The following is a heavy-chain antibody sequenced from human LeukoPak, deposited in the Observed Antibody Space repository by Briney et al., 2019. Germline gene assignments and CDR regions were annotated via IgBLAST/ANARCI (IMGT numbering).Heavy chain of an antibody. Sequence: SETLSLTCTVSGGSISSSSYYWGWIRQPPGKGLEWIGSIYSSGSTYYNPSLKSRVTISVDTSKNQFSLKLSSVTAADTAVYYCASLRFLEWFFGTTSEYYFDYWGQGTLVTVSS. J-gene: IGHJ4*02. D-gene: IGHD3-3*01. CDR2: IYSSGST. V-gene: IGHV4-39*01. CDR3: ASLRFLEWFFGTTSEYYFDY. CDR1: GGSISSSSYY.